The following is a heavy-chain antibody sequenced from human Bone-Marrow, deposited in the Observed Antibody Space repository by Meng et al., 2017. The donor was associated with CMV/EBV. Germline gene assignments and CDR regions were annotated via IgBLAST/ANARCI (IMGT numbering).Heavy chain of an antibody. V-gene: IGHV3-48*04. J-gene: IGHJ6*02. CDR2: ISNSGSTI. D-gene: IGHD3-22*01. CDR3: ARDWGIVVVTGMDV. Sequence: GGSLRLSCAASGFTFSSYSMNWVRQAPGKGLEWVSYISNSGSTIYYADSVKGRFTISRDNAKNSLYLQMNSLRAEDTAVYYCARDWGIVVVTGMDVWGQGTTVTVSS. CDR1: GFTFSSYS.